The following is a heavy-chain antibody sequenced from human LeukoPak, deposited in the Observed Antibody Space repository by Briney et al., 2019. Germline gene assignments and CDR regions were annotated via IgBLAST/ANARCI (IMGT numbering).Heavy chain of an antibody. D-gene: IGHD5-18*01. Sequence: GGSLRLSCAVSGFTFSSFSMTWVRQAPGKGLEWVSYISSDSRMIYYADSVKGRLSISRDNAKNTLYLHMNSLRDEDTAVYYCARDRDTSMVKGYWGQGTLVTVSS. J-gene: IGHJ4*02. CDR2: ISSDSRMI. CDR1: GFTFSSFS. CDR3: ARDRDTSMVKGY. V-gene: IGHV3-48*02.